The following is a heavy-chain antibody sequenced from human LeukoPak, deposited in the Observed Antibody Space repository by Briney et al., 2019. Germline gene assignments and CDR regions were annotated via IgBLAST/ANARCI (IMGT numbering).Heavy chain of an antibody. Sequence: SQTLSLTCAISGDXVSSNSAAWNWIRQSPSRGLEWLGRTYYRSKWYNDYAVSMKSRITINPDTSKNQFSLQLNSVPPEDTAVYYCARGYYDILTGYYPFDYWGQGTLVTVSS. CDR3: ARGYYDILTGYYPFDY. D-gene: IGHD3-9*01. CDR2: TYYRSKWYN. J-gene: IGHJ4*02. CDR1: GDXVSSNSAA. V-gene: IGHV6-1*01.